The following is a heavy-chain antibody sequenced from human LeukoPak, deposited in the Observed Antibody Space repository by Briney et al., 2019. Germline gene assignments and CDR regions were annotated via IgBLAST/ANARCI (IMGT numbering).Heavy chain of an antibody. V-gene: IGHV3-21*06. CDR3: ARERQNKDFWSGGDY. CDR2: ISSSSSYI. J-gene: IGHJ4*02. Sequence: GGSLRLSCAASGFIFSHYSMNWVRQAPGKGLEWVSSISSSSSYIYYADSVKGRFTISRDNAKNSLYLQMNSLRAEDTAVYYCARERQNKDFWSGGDYWGQGTLVTVSS. D-gene: IGHD3-3*01. CDR1: GFIFSHYS.